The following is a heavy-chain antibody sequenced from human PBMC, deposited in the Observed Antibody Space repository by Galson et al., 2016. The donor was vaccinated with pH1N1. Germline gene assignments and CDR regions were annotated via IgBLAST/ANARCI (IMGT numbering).Heavy chain of an antibody. Sequence: SLRLSCAASGFSFSNYSMNWVRQAPGKGLEWISYISNSDTTYNARSVKGRFTISRDNAKGSVYLQMDNLRVEDQAVYYCARAGIVAPGKATPYYYYYYYMDVWGKGTTVTVSS. D-gene: IGHD5-12*01. CDR2: ISNSDTT. V-gene: IGHV3-48*01. CDR3: ARAGIVAPGKATPYYYYYYYMDV. J-gene: IGHJ6*03. CDR1: GFSFSNYS.